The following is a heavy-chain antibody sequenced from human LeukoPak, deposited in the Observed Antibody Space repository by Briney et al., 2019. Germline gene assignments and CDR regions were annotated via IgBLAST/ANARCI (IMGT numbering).Heavy chain of an antibody. CDR1: GYTFTDYY. J-gene: IGHJ4*02. D-gene: IGHD4-11*01. CDR3: ATVHHYGNYAADY. Sequence: ASVKVSCKASGYTFTDYYIHWVRQAPGQGLEWMGWINPNSGGTNSAQRFQDRVTITRDTSISTAYMEVSRLRSDDTAVYYCATVHHYGNYAADYWGQGTLVTVSS. CDR2: INPNSGGT. V-gene: IGHV1-2*02.